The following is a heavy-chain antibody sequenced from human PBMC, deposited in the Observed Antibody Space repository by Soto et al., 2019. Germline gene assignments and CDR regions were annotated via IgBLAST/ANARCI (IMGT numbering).Heavy chain of an antibody. CDR3: ARVVDYYDPYYYYGMDV. CDR1: GFTFSIYG. V-gene: IGHV3-33*01. Sequence: GGSLRLSCAGTGFTFSIYGMHWVRQAPGKGLEWVAVIWNDGGNKYYIDSVKGRFTVSRDNSKNSLYLQMNSLRAEDTAVYYCARVVDYYDPYYYYGMDVWGQGT. D-gene: IGHD3-22*01. CDR2: IWNDGGNK. J-gene: IGHJ6*02.